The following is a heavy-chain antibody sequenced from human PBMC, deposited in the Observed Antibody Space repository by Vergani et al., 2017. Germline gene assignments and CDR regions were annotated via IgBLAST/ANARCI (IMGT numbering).Heavy chain of an antibody. CDR2: ISWNSGSI. CDR1: GFTFDDYA. D-gene: IGHD3-10*01. V-gene: IGHV3-9*01. CDR3: ARDLDYYGSGRHDY. J-gene: IGHJ4*02. Sequence: EVQLVESGGGLVKPGGSLRLSCAASGFTFDDYAMHWVRQAPGKGLEWVSGISWNSGSIGYADSVKGRFTISRDNAKNTLYLQMNSLRAEDTAVYYCARDLDYYGSGRHDYWGQGTLVTVSS.